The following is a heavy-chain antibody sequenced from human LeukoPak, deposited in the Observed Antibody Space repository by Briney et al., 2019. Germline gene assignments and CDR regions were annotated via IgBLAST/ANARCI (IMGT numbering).Heavy chain of an antibody. CDR2: INTDGSTT. J-gene: IGHJ4*02. Sequence: GGSLRLSCAASGFTFSSHWMHWVRQAPGKGLVWVSRINTDGSTTSYADSVKGRFTISRDNVKNTVYLQMNSLRADDTAVYYCARVLIAATGGDYWGQGTLVTVFS. V-gene: IGHV3-74*01. CDR1: GFTFSSHW. CDR3: ARVLIAATGGDY. D-gene: IGHD6-13*01.